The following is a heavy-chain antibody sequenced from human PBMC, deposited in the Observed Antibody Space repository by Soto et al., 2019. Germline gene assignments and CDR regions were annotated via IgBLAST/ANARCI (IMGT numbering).Heavy chain of an antibody. CDR2: IKRKTEGGTT. Sequence: EVQLVESGGGLVKPGGSLTLSCAASGFTFSNAWMNWVRQAPGKGLEWVARIKRKTEGGTTDYAATLKGRVTISRYDSMNTLYLQMNSVDSEDTAVYYCAPTAATSTAYFESWGQGTLVTVSS. J-gene: IGHJ4*02. D-gene: IGHD6-13*01. V-gene: IGHV3-15*07. CDR1: GFTFSNAW. CDR3: APTAATSTAYFES.